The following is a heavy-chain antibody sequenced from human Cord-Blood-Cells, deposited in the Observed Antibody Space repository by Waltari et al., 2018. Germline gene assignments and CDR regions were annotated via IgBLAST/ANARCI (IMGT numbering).Heavy chain of an antibody. CDR3: TPGGVLTGDVGLGY. D-gene: IGHD7-27*01. Sequence: EVQLVESGGGLVKPGGSLRLSCAASGFTFSNAWMSWVRQAPGKGLEWVGSINASTAGEATVYAAPLKRSFPLSLEHSQHSVFVQMSSRETGGAVVDSCTPGGVLTGDVGLGYWGQGTLVTVSS. J-gene: IGHJ4*02. CDR1: GFTFSNAW. V-gene: IGHV3-15*01. CDR2: INASTAGEAT.